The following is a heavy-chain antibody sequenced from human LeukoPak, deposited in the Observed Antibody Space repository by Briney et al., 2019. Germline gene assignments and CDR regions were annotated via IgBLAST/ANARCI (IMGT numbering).Heavy chain of an antibody. D-gene: IGHD3-22*01. CDR1: GYTFTGYY. CDR3: ARPRRSGYYYFDY. Sequence: ASVKVSCKASGYTFTGYYMHWVRQAPGQGLEWMGWINPNSGGTNYAQKFQGRVTMTRDTSISTAYMELRSLRSDDTAVYYCARPRRSGYYYFDYWGQGTLVTVSS. V-gene: IGHV1-2*02. CDR2: INPNSGGT. J-gene: IGHJ4*02.